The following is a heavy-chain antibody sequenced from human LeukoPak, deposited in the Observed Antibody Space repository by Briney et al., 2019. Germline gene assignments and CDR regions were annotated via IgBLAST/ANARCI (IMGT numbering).Heavy chain of an antibody. Sequence: PSETLSLTCTVSGGSISTYYWSWIRQPPGKGLEWIGYIYYVENTNYNPSLKSRVTTSVDTSKNQFSLKLSSVTAADTAVYYCARVVGARVDYWGQGTLVTVSS. J-gene: IGHJ4*02. CDR1: GGSISTYY. CDR3: ARVVGARVDY. V-gene: IGHV4-59*08. CDR2: IYYVENT. D-gene: IGHD1-26*01.